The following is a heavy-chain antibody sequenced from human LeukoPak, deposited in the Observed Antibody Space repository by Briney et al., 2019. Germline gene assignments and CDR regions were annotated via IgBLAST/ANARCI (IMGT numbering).Heavy chain of an antibody. V-gene: IGHV1-69*13. J-gene: IGHJ6*02. CDR1: GYTFTGYY. CDR3: ARNEVVVPAATPRYYYYYGMAV. CDR2: SIPIFGTA. D-gene: IGHD2-2*02. Sequence: ASVKVSCTASGYTFTGYYMHWVRQAPGQGXEWMGGSIPIFGTANYAQKFQGRVTITADESTSTAYMELSSLRSEDTAVYYCARNEVVVPAATPRYYYYYGMAVWGQGTTVTVSS.